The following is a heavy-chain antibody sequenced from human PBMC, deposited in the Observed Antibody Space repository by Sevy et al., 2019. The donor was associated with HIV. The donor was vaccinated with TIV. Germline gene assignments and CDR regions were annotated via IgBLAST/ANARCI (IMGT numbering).Heavy chain of an antibody. CDR1: GFTFSRYA. CDR2: IKQDGSDK. J-gene: IGHJ4*02. Sequence: GGSLRLSCAASGFTFSRYAMNWVRQAPGKGLEWVANIKQDGSDKHYVDSVKGRFTISRDNAKNSLYLQMNSLRARDTAVYYCARGVTTVTPFDYWGQGTLVTVSS. CDR3: ARGVTTVTPFDY. D-gene: IGHD4-17*01. V-gene: IGHV3-7*01.